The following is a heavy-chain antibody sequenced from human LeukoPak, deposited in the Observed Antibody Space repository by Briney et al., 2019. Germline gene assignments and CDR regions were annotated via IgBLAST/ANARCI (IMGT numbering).Heavy chain of an antibody. CDR1: AFTFSSYA. D-gene: IGHD3-10*01. Sequence: GGSLRLSCAASAFTFSSYAMSWVRQAPGKGLEWVSAISRSGGSTYYADSVKGRFTISRDNSKNTLYLQMNSLRAEDTAVYYCAKAGTPLFYYYYYMDVWGKGTTVTVSS. CDR2: ISRSGGST. V-gene: IGHV3-23*01. CDR3: AKAGTPLFYYYYYMDV. J-gene: IGHJ6*03.